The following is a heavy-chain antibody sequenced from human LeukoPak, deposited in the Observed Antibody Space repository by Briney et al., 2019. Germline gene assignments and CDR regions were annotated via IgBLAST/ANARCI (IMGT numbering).Heavy chain of an antibody. V-gene: IGHV3-74*01. CDR2: INSDGSST. J-gene: IGHJ4*02. Sequence: GGSLRLSCAASGFTFSSYWMHWVRQAPGKGLVWVSRINSDGSSTSYADSVKGRFTTSRDNAKNTLYLQMNSLRAEDTAVYYCARANYDILTGYQYYFDYWGQGTLVTVSS. D-gene: IGHD3-9*01. CDR3: ARANYDILTGYQYYFDY. CDR1: GFTFSSYW.